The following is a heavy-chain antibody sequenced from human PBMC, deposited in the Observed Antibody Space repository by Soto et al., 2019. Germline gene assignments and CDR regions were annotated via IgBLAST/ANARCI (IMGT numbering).Heavy chain of an antibody. V-gene: IGHV1-24*01. CDR2: FDPEDGET. D-gene: IGHD3-9*01. J-gene: IGHJ6*02. CDR1: GYTLTELS. Sequence: ASVKVSCKVSGYTLTELSMHWVRQAPGKGLEWMGGFDPEDGETIYAQKFQGRVTMTEDTSTDTAYMELSSLRSEDTAVYYCAREYDILTGYYLAVRMDVWGQGTTVTVS. CDR3: AREYDILTGYYLAVRMDV.